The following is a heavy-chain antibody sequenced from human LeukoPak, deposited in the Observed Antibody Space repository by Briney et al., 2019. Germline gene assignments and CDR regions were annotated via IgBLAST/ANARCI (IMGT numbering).Heavy chain of an antibody. D-gene: IGHD3-3*01. CDR1: GGSISSYY. CDR3: ARDGFRFLEWSLDY. CDR2: IYTSGST. Sequence: SETLSLTCTVSGGSISSYYWSWIRQPPGKGLEWIGRIYTSGSTNYNPSLKSRVTMSVDTSKNQFSLKLSSVTAADTAVYYCARDGFRFLEWSLDYWGQGTLVTVSS. V-gene: IGHV4-4*07. J-gene: IGHJ4*02.